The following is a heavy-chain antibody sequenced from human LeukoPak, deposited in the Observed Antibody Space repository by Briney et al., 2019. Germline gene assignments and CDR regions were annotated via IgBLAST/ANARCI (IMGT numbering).Heavy chain of an antibody. Sequence: GESLKISCQLSGYTFGTYWIGWVRQMRGKGLEWMGIIYPGDSDTRYSPSFQGQVTISADKSISTAYLQWSSLKASDTAMYCCARVRGVRTDAFDIWGQGTMVTVSS. CDR1: GYTFGTYW. CDR2: IYPGDSDT. CDR3: ARVRGVRTDAFDI. V-gene: IGHV5-51*01. D-gene: IGHD3-10*01. J-gene: IGHJ3*02.